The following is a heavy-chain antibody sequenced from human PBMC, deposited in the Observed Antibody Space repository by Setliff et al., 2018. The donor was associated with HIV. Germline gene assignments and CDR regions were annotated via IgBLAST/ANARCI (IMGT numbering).Heavy chain of an antibody. D-gene: IGHD6-19*01. CDR2: IYTDGST. Sequence: PGGSLRLSCAASGFTVSNNYMTWVRQAPGKGLEWVSAIYTDGSTVYADSVKGRFTISRDNSKNTLYLQMNSLRAEDTAVYYCARSSAVAGNGGFDYWGQGTLVTVSS. CDR3: ARSSAVAGNGGFDY. CDR1: GFTVSNNY. J-gene: IGHJ4*02. V-gene: IGHV3-53*01.